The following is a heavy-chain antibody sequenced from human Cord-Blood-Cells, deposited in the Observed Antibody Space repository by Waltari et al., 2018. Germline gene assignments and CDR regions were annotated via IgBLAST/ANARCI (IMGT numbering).Heavy chain of an antibody. CDR3: ASGQGGYAFDI. Sequence: QMHLHQRGAGLFEPSKTLSSTCAVYGGSFSGYYCSWIRQPPGKGLEWIGEINHSGSTNYNPSLKSRVTISVDTSKTQFSLKLSSVTAADTAVYYCASGQGGYAFDIWGQGTMVTVSS. CDR1: GGSFSGYY. CDR2: INHSGST. V-gene: IGHV4-34*01. J-gene: IGHJ3*02. D-gene: IGHD5-12*01.